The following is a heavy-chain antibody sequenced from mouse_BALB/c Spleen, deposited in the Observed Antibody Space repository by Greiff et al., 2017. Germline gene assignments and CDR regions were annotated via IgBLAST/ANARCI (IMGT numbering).Heavy chain of an antibody. CDR1: GFTFSSFG. V-gene: IGHV5-17*02. CDR3: ARGADYSYYFDY. D-gene: IGHD1-1*01. CDR2: ISSGSSTI. Sequence: EVMLVESGGGLVQPGGSRKLSCAASGFTFSSFGMHWVRQAPEKGLEWVAYISSGSSTIYYADTVKGRFTISRDNPKNTLFLQMTSLRSEDTAMYYCARGADYSYYFDYWGQGTTLTVSS. J-gene: IGHJ2*01.